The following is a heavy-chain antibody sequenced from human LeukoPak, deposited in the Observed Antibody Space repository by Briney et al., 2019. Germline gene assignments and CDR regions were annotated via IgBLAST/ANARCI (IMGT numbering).Heavy chain of an antibody. CDR1: GYSISSGYY. J-gene: IGHJ3*02. V-gene: IGHV4-38-2*02. CDR2: IYHSGST. CDR3: ARATSWLPRAFDI. D-gene: IGHD3-22*01. Sequence: SETLSLTCTVSGYSISSGYYWGWIRQPPGKGLVWIGSIYHSGSTYYNPSLKSRVTISVDTSKNQFSLKLSSVTAADTAVYYCARATSWLPRAFDIWGQGTMVTVSS.